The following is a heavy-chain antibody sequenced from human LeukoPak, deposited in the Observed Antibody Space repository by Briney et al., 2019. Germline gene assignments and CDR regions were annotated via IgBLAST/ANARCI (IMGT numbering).Heavy chain of an antibody. CDR3: ARKGEVTAPTKNAFDI. D-gene: IGHD2-21*02. Sequence: GGSLRLSCAASGFTFSSYAMTWVRQAPGKGLEWVANIKQDGSEIYYVDSVKGRFTISRDNAKNSLYLQMNSLRAEDTALYFCARKGEVTAPTKNAFDIWGQGTMVTVSS. J-gene: IGHJ3*02. CDR1: GFTFSSYA. V-gene: IGHV3-7*01. CDR2: IKQDGSEI.